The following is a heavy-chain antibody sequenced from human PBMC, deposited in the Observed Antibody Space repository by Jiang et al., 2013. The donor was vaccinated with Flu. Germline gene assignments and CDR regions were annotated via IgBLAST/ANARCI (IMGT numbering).Heavy chain of an antibody. CDR1: GGSISSYY. CDR3: ARQILVGDSYYFDY. D-gene: IGHD1-26*01. V-gene: IGHV4-59*08. CDR2: IYYSGST. Sequence: GSGLVKPSETLSLTCTVSGGSISSYYWSWIRQPPGKGLEWIGYIYYSGSTNYNPSLKSRVTISVDTSKNQFSLKLSSVTAADTAVYYCARQILVGDSYYFDYWGQGTLVTVSS. J-gene: IGHJ4*02.